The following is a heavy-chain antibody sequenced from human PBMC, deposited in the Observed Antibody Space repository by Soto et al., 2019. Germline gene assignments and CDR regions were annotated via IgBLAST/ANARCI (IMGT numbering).Heavy chain of an antibody. Sequence: SVKVSCKASGGTFTNSAVVWVRQTPAQGLEWMGGIIPLFGRANYAQKFQGRVTITADESKNTLYLQMNSLRAEDTAVYYCAKDLGIAADGLDYWGQGTLVTVSS. CDR3: AKDLGIAADGLDY. D-gene: IGHD6-13*01. CDR2: IIPLFGRA. J-gene: IGHJ4*02. V-gene: IGHV1-69*13. CDR1: GGTFTNSA.